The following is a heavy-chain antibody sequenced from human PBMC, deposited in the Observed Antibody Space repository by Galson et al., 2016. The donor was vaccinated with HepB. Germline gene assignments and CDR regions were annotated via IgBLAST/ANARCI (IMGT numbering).Heavy chain of an antibody. Sequence: CAISGDSVYNNGAAWVWIRQSPSRGLEWLGRTFYRSTWENHYAGSVKNRITISPDTPRNHFSLHLNSVTPEDTAVHYCARAVMRGRGMDVWGQGTTVTVSS. J-gene: IGHJ6*02. CDR3: ARAVMRGRGMDV. CDR2: TFYRSTWEN. V-gene: IGHV6-1*01. CDR1: GDSVYNNGAA. D-gene: IGHD3-10*01.